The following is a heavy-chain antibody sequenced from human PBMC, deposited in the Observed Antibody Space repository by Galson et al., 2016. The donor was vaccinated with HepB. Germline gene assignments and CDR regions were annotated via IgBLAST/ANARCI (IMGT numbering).Heavy chain of an antibody. CDR2: MNPNSGNT. CDR3: ARGSASGSVRGLKELGY. V-gene: IGHV1-8*01. D-gene: IGHD3-10*01. Sequence: SVKVSCKASGYTFSTYDINWVRQATGQGLEWMGWMNPNSGNTGYGQKFQGRVTMTRNTSISTAYMELSSLRSEDTAVYYCARGSASGSVRGLKELGYWGQGTLVTGSS. J-gene: IGHJ4*02. CDR1: GYTFSTYD.